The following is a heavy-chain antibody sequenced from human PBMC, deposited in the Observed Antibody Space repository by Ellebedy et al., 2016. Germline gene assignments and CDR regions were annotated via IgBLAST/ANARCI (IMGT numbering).Heavy chain of an antibody. CDR1: GYTFTGYY. V-gene: IGHV1-2*02. J-gene: IGHJ4*02. CDR2: INPNSGGT. CDR3: ARGIAAAGTRLVDY. D-gene: IGHD6-13*01. Sequence: ASVKVSXXASGYTFTGYYMHWVRQAPGQGLEWMGWINPNSGGTNYAQKFQGRVTMTRDTSISTAYMELSRLRSDDTAVYYCARGIAAAGTRLVDYWGQGTLVTVSS.